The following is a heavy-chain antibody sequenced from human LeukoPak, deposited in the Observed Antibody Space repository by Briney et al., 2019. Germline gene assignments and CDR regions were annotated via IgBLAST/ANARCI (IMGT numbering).Heavy chain of an antibody. CDR2: INPNSGGT. V-gene: IGHV1-2*02. Sequence: ASVKVSCKASGYTFTGYYIHWVRQAPGQGLEWMGWINPNSGGTIYAQKFQGRVTMTRDTSISTAYMELSGLTSDDTAVYYRARDYYDSSRRLDYWGQGTLVTVSS. D-gene: IGHD3-22*01. CDR1: GYTFTGYY. CDR3: ARDYYDSSRRLDY. J-gene: IGHJ4*02.